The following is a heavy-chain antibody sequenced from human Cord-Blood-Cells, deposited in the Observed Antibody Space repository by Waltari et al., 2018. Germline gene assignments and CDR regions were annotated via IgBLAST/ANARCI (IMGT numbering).Heavy chain of an antibody. CDR3: ATDAHCSSTSCFGDSYYYYMDV. V-gene: IGHV1-69*09. J-gene: IGHJ6*03. D-gene: IGHD2-2*01. Sequence: QVQLVQSGAEVKKPGSSVKVSCKASGGTFSSYAISWVRQAPGQGLEWMGRIIPILGIANYAQKFQGRVTITADKSTSTAYMELSSLRSEDTAVYYCATDAHCSSTSCFGDSYYYYMDVWGKGTTVTVSS. CDR2: IIPILGIA. CDR1: GGTFSSYA.